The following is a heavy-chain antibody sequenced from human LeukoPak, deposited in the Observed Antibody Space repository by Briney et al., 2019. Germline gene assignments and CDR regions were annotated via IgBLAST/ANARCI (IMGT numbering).Heavy chain of an antibody. Sequence: GGSLRLSCAASGFTFSSYAMHWVRQAPGKGLEWVAVISYDGSNKYYADSVKGRFTSSRDNSKNTLYLQMNSLRAEDTAVYYCAGEGPGLLWFGEPILGAFDIWGQGTMVTVSS. CDR1: GFTFSSYA. V-gene: IGHV3-30-3*01. J-gene: IGHJ3*02. D-gene: IGHD3-10*01. CDR2: ISYDGSNK. CDR3: AGEGPGLLWFGEPILGAFDI.